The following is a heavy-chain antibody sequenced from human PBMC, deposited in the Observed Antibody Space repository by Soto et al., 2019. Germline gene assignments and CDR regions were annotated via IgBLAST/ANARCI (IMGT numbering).Heavy chain of an antibody. Sequence: GESLKISCKGSGYSFTSYWISWVRQMPGKGLEWMGRIDPSDSYTNYSPSFQGHVTISVDKSISTAYLQWSSLKASDTAMYYCAKPVSWGVYCSSTRCYWLVRLGVGTLVTVAA. J-gene: IGHJ5*02. D-gene: IGHD2-2*01. CDR1: GYSFTSYW. V-gene: IGHV5-10-1*01. CDR3: AKPVSWGVYCSSTRCYWLVR. CDR2: IDPSDSYT.